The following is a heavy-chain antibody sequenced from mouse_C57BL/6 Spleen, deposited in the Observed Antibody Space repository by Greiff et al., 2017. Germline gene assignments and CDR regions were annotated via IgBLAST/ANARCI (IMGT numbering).Heavy chain of an antibody. Sequence: QVQLKESGPGLVAPSQSLSITCTVSGFSLTSYGVHWVRQPPGKGLEWLVVIWSDGSTTYNSALKSRLSISKDNSKSQVFLKMNSLQTDDTAMYYCARHDYDGDYGAMDYWGQGTSVTVSS. CDR2: IWSDGST. V-gene: IGHV2-6-1*01. CDR3: ARHDYDGDYGAMDY. CDR1: GFSLTSYG. J-gene: IGHJ4*01. D-gene: IGHD2-3*01.